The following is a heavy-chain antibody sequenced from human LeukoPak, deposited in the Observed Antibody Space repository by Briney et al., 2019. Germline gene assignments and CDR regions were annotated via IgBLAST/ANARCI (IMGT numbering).Heavy chain of an antibody. CDR2: IYSSGSA. CDR3: ARDVRYASGWSTPET. V-gene: IGHV4-4*07. D-gene: IGHD6-19*01. CDR1: GGSISDHY. J-gene: IGHJ5*02. Sequence: SETLILTCTVSGGSISDHYWSWIRQPSGKGLEWIGRIYSSGSANYSPSLKSRVSMSVDTSNNYFSLNLTSVTAADTALYFCARDVRYASGWSTPETWGQGILVTVSS.